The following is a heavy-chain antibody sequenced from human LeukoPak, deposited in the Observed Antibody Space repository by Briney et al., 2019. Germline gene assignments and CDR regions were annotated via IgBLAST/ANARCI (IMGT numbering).Heavy chain of an antibody. Sequence: SGPTLVNPTQTLTLTCTFSGFSLSTSGVNVGWMRQPPGKALEWLALIYWDDDKRYSPSLKSRLTITKDTSKNQVVLSLTNMDPVDTATYYCVYRRSSGGYFDFWGQGTLVTVSS. CDR3: VYRRSSGGYFDF. D-gene: IGHD3-22*01. J-gene: IGHJ4*02. CDR2: IYWDDDK. CDR1: GFSLSTSGVN. V-gene: IGHV2-5*02.